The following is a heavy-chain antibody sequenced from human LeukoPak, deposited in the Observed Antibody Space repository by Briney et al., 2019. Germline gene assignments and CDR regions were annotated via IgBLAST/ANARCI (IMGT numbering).Heavy chain of an antibody. V-gene: IGHV3-64*01. Sequence: GGSLRLSCTASGFTFSTYGMHWVRQAPGKGLEYISAISTDAGRTYYSKSVKGRFIISRDNSKNTMFLEMGSLRPDDTAVYYCVRSSTAAYNTAAALGGYFQHWGQGTLVTVSS. CDR2: ISTDAGRT. CDR1: GFTFSTYG. D-gene: IGHD6-6*01. CDR3: VRSSTAAYNTAAALGGYFQH. J-gene: IGHJ1*01.